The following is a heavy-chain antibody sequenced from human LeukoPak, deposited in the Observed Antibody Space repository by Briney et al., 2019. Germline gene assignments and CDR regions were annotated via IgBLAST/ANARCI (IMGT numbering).Heavy chain of an antibody. CDR3: AKAPNSGGNCYDASDV. CDR1: GFIFSSYA. D-gene: IGHD2-15*01. CDR2: ISGSGATT. Sequence: AGGSLRLSCAASGFIFSSYAMSWLRQAPGKGLEWVSAISGSGATTYYTDSAKGRFTISRDNSKITLYLQMDSLRAEDTAMYYCAKAPNSGGNCYDASDVWGQGTMVTVSS. V-gene: IGHV3-23*01. J-gene: IGHJ3*01.